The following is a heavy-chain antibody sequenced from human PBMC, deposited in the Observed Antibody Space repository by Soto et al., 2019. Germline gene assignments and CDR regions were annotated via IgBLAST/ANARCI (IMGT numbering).Heavy chain of an antibody. CDR3: ARGHTGPQALDWYFDL. Sequence: GGSLRLSCAASGFTFSSYSMNWVRQAPGKGLEWVSSISSSSSYIYYADSVKVRFTISRDNAKNSLYLQMNSLRAEDTAVYYCARGHTGPQALDWYFDLWGRGTLVTVSS. CDR1: GFTFSSYS. CDR2: ISSSSSYI. J-gene: IGHJ2*01. V-gene: IGHV3-21*01.